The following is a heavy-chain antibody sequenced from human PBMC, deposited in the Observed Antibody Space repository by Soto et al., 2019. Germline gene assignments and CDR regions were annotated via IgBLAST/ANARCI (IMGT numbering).Heavy chain of an antibody. CDR3: ARQPSLYSSSTTPIDY. Sequence: GESLKISCKGSGYSFTSYWIGWVRQMPGKGLEWMGIIYPGDSDTRYSPSFQGQVTISADKSISTAYLQWSSLKASDTAMYYYARQPSLYSSSTTPIDYWGQGTLVTVSS. CDR1: GYSFTSYW. D-gene: IGHD6-6*01. CDR2: IYPGDSDT. J-gene: IGHJ4*02. V-gene: IGHV5-51*01.